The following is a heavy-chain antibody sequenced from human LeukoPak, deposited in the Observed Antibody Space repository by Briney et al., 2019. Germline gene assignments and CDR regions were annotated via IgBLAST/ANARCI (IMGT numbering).Heavy chain of an antibody. Sequence: ASVKVSCKASGYTFIDYWIHWVRQAPGQGLEWMGRIDLSTGDTTSAQKFQGRVTMTRDTSSRTTYMDLSGLGADDTAVYYCARDSPHQRFDYWGQGTLVTVSS. CDR2: IDLSTGDT. CDR3: ARDSPHQRFDY. J-gene: IGHJ4*02. V-gene: IGHV1-2*02. CDR1: GYTFIDYW.